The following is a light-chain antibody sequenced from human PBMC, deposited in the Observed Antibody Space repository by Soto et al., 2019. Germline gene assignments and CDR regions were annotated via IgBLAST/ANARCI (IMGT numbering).Light chain of an antibody. J-gene: IGKJ1*01. CDR3: QQYDNLLGT. V-gene: IGKV1-33*01. CDR1: QSIRHY. CDR2: DAS. Sequence: DIQMTQSPPTLSASVGDRVTITCRASQSIRHYLAWYQQKPGKAPKLLIYDASNLETGVPSRFSGSGSGTDFTFTISSLQPEDIATYYCQQYDNLLGTFGQGTKVDIK.